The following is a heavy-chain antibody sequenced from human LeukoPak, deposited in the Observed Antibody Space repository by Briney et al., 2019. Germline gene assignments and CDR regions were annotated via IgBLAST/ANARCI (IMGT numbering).Heavy chain of an antibody. J-gene: IGHJ4*02. V-gene: IGHV3-11*04. CDR2: ISSSGSTI. CDR1: GFTFSDYY. D-gene: IGHD1-14*01. CDR3: AREKRREPYDY. Sequence: GGSLRLSCAASGFTFSDYYISWIRQAPGKGLEWVSYISSSGSTIYYADSVKGRFTISRDNAKNSLYLQMNSLRAEDTAVYYCAREKRREPYDYWGQGTLVTVSS.